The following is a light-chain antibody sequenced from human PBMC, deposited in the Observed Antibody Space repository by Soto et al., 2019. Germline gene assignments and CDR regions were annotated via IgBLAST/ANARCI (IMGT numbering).Light chain of an antibody. CDR1: SSDVGGYNY. V-gene: IGLV2-11*01. Sequence: QSALAQPRSVSGSPGQSVTISCTGTSSDVGGYNYVSWYQQHPGKAPKLMIYDVSKRPSGVXXXFSGSKSGNTASLTISGLQAEDEADYYCCSYAGSYTLYVFGTGTKVTV. CDR3: CSYAGSYTLYV. CDR2: DVS. J-gene: IGLJ1*01.